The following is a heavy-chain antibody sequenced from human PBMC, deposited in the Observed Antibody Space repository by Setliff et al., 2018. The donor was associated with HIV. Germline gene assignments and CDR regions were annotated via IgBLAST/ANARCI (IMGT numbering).Heavy chain of an antibody. CDR2: ISSSRSTI. Sequence: GGSLRLSCAASGLTFSSYSMNWVRQAPGKGLEWVSYISSSRSTIYYADSVKGRFTISRDNAKNSVYLQMNSLRAEDTAVYYCARDSEPGTRVAGTTGLDYWGQGSLVTVSS. CDR3: ARDSEPGTRVAGTTGLDY. J-gene: IGHJ4*02. D-gene: IGHD6-19*01. V-gene: IGHV3-48*01. CDR1: GLTFSSYS.